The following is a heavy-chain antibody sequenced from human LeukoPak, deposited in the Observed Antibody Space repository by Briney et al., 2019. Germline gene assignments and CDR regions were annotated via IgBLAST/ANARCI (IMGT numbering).Heavy chain of an antibody. Sequence: SETLSLTCAVYGGSFSGYHWTWIRQSPGEGLEWIGDINPSGSTYYNPSLKSRLTISVDTSKNQFSLKLRSVTAADTAVYYCARGRHDITMIVVVMASVSYYLDVWGKGTTVTVS. CDR2: INPSGST. CDR3: ARGRHDITMIVVVMASVSYYLDV. D-gene: IGHD3-22*01. J-gene: IGHJ6*03. V-gene: IGHV4-34*01. CDR1: GGSFSGYH.